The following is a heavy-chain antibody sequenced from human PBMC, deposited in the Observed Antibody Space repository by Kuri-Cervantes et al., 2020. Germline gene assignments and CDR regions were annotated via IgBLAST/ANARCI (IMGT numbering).Heavy chain of an antibody. D-gene: IGHD2-2*01. CDR2: MNPNSGNT. CDR3: ARVPAAKVWTVGDNYGMDV. Sequence: ASVKVSCKASGYTFTSYDINWVRQATGQGLEWMGWMNPNSGNTGYAQKFQGRVTMTRNTSISTAYMELSSLRSEDTAVYYCARVPAAKVWTVGDNYGMDVWGQGTTVTVSS. V-gene: IGHV1-8*01. J-gene: IGHJ6*02. CDR1: GYTFTSYD.